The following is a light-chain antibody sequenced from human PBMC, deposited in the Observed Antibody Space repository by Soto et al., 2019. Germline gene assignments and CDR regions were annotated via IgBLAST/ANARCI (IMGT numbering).Light chain of an antibody. CDR2: GSS. V-gene: IGKV3-20*01. J-gene: IGKJ1*01. Sequence: EIVLTQSPGTLSLSPGERATLSCRSSQSVNSNYLVWYQQNPGQAPRLLIYGSSIRATGIPDRFSGSGSETDFTLTISRLEPEDFAVYYCQQYAGSLSWTFGQGTKVDIK. CDR1: QSVNSNY. CDR3: QQYAGSLSWT.